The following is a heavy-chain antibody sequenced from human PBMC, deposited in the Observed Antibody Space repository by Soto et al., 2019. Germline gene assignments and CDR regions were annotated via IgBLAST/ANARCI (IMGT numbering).Heavy chain of an antibody. Sequence: GGSLRLSCAASGFTFSKYALTWVRQAPGKGLEWVSAISGSGESKYDADSVKGRFTISRDNAKNSLYLQMNSLRDEDTAVYYCASQGCSSTSCYSRAYYYYGMDVWGQGTTVTVSS. CDR3: ASQGCSSTSCYSRAYYYYGMDV. V-gene: IGHV3-23*01. CDR2: ISGSGESK. CDR1: GFTFSKYA. J-gene: IGHJ6*02. D-gene: IGHD2-2*02.